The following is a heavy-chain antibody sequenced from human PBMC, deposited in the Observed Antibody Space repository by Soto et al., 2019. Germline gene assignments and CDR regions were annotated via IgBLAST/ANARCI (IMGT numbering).Heavy chain of an antibody. D-gene: IGHD2-15*01. V-gene: IGHV1-46*01. CDR1: GYTFTSYG. CDR3: ARVYCSGGSCYGIDY. J-gene: IGHJ4*02. Sequence: ASVKVSCKASGYTFTSYGISWVRQAPGQGLEWMGIINPSGGSTSYAQKFQGRVTMTRDTSTSTVYVELSSLRSEDTAVYYCARVYCSGGSCYGIDYWGQGTLVTVSS. CDR2: INPSGGST.